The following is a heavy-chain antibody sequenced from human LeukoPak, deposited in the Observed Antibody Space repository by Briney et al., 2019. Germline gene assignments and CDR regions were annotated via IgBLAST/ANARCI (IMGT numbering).Heavy chain of an antibody. Sequence: PSETLSLTCAVYGGSFSGYYWSWIRQPPGKGLEWIGEINHSGSTNYNPSLKSRVTISVDTSKNQFSLKLSSVTAADTAVYYCARGVVTAPQTFDYWGQGTLVTVSS. D-gene: IGHD2-21*02. CDR2: INHSGST. CDR3: ARGVVTAPQTFDY. CDR1: GGSFSGYY. V-gene: IGHV4-34*01. J-gene: IGHJ4*02.